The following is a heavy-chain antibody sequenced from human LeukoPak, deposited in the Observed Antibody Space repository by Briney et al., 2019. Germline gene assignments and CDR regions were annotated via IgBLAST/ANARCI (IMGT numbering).Heavy chain of an antibody. CDR1: GYTFTAYY. Sequence: SVKVSCKASGYTFTAYYIHWVRQAPGQGLEWMGRIIPILGIANYAQKFQGRVTITADKSTSTAYMELSSLRSEDTAVYYCARGGYAGTDFDYWGQGTLVTVSS. V-gene: IGHV1-69*04. CDR3: ARGGYAGTDFDY. J-gene: IGHJ4*02. CDR2: IIPILGIA. D-gene: IGHD5-12*01.